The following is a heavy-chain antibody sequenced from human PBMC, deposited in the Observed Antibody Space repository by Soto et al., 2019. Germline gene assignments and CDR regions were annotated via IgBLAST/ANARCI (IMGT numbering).Heavy chain of an antibody. J-gene: IGHJ3*02. CDR2: IYYSGST. CDR1: GGSVSSGSYY. CDR3: ARGSGTNDAFDI. V-gene: IGHV4-61*01. Sequence: QVQLQESGPGLVKPSETLSLTCTVSGGSVSSGSYYWSWIRQPPGKGLEWIGYIYYSGSTNYNPSLQSRVTISVDTSKNQFSLKLSSVTAADTAVYYCARGSGTNDAFDIWGQGTMVTVSS. D-gene: IGHD2-15*01.